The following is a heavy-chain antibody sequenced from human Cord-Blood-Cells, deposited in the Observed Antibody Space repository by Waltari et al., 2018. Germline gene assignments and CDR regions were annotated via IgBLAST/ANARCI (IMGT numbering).Heavy chain of an antibody. CDR3: ARDGFESYYSAY. V-gene: IGHV3-48*03. J-gene: IGHJ4*02. Sequence: EVQLVESGGGLVQPGGSLRLSCAASGFTFSSYEMNWVRQAPGKGLEWVSYISSSGSTIYYADSVKGRFTISRDNAKNSLYLQMNSLRAEDTAVYYCARDGFESYYSAYWGQGTLVTVSS. CDR1: GFTFSSYE. CDR2: ISSSGSTI. D-gene: IGHD3-10*01.